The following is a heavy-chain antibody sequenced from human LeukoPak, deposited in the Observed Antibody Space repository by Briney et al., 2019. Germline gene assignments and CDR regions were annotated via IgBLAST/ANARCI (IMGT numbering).Heavy chain of an antibody. D-gene: IGHD1-26*01. Sequence: ASVKVSCKASGYTLTSYAMHWVRQAPGQRLEWMGWINAGNGNTKYSQEFQGRVTITRDTSASTAYMELSSLRSEDMAVYYCARDRRIVGAPPNYYYYYYMDVWGKGTTVTVSS. J-gene: IGHJ6*03. CDR3: ARDRRIVGAPPNYYYYYYMDV. CDR1: GYTLTSYA. CDR2: INAGNGNT. V-gene: IGHV1-3*03.